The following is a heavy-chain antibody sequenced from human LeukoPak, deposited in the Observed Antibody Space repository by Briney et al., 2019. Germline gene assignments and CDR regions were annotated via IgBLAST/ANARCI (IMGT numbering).Heavy chain of an antibody. CDR2: ISSTSDYI. Sequence: GGSLRLSCAASGFTLSSYNINWVRQAPGKGLEWISSISSTSDYIYYTASVKGRFTISRDNAKNSVFLQMNSLRAEDSAVYYCARDPPSFQHWGQGTLVTVSS. CDR3: ARDPPSFQH. V-gene: IGHV3-21*01. J-gene: IGHJ1*01. CDR1: GFTLSSYN.